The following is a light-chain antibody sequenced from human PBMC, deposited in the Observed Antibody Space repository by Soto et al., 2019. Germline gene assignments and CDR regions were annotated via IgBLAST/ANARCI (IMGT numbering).Light chain of an antibody. V-gene: IGKV3-11*01. Sequence: EIVLTQSPASLSLSPVDRATLSCRASQSVPRNLAWYQQRPGQAPRLLIYDASSRATGIPDRFSGSGSGIDFILTISSLEPEDFAVYYCQQSSNWPPEITFGQGTRLEI. CDR2: DAS. CDR1: QSVPRN. J-gene: IGKJ5*01. CDR3: QQSSNWPPEIT.